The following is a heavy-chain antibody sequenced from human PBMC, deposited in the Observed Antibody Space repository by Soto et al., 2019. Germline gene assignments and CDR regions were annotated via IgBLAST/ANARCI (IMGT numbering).Heavy chain of an antibody. Sequence: VKVSCKASGYTFTSYYMHWVRQAPGQGLEWMGIINPSGGSTSYAQKFQGRITMTRDTSTSTVYMELSRLRSEDTAVYYCAREFGWLLLRRNYYFDYWGQGTLVTVSS. CDR3: AREFGWLLLRRNYYFDY. J-gene: IGHJ4*02. CDR1: GYTFTSYY. V-gene: IGHV1-46*01. CDR2: INPSGGST. D-gene: IGHD3-22*01.